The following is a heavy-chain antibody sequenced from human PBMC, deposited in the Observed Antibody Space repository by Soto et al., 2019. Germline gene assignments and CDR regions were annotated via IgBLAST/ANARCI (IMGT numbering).Heavy chain of an antibody. V-gene: IGHV4-30-4*01. CDR2: IFHSGST. J-gene: IGHJ4*02. D-gene: IGHD1-7*01. CDR3: VREANWNYKVGNYFDN. Sequence: PSETLSLTCTVSGASLSSGDYYWSWIRQPPGKGLEWIGYIFHSGSTYYNPSLKSRITLSIGMSNSQCSLNLRSVTAADTAVYYCVREANWNYKVGNYFDNCGQGILVTVSS. CDR1: GASLSSGDYY.